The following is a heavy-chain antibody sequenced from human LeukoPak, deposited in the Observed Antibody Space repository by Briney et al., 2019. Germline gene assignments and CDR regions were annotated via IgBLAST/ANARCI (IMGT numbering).Heavy chain of an antibody. Sequence: GGSLRLSCGASGFTFSKYAMSWVRQAPGKGLEWLSTIYGRGDRTSHADSVKGRFTISRDNSKNTLYLQMNSLRAEDTAVYYCAKDFAPDTGYDFDYWGQGTLVTVSS. CDR1: GFTFSKYA. D-gene: IGHD5-12*01. CDR2: IYGRGDRT. V-gene: IGHV3-23*01. CDR3: AKDFAPDTGYDFDY. J-gene: IGHJ4*02.